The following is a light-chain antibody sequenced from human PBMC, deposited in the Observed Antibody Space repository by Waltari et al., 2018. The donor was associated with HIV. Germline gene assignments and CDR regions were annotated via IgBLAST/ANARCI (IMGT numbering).Light chain of an antibody. CDR1: QSVSSSY. CDR2: DAS. J-gene: IGKJ2*03. Sequence: EIVLTQSPATLSLSPGERATLSCGASQSVSSSYVAWYQQKPGLAPRLLIYDASRRATGIPDRFKWSGFGEDFTVTIRRLEAEDFAVYYCQQDGSSLHSFGQGTKLEIK. V-gene: IGKV3D-20*01. CDR3: QQDGSSLHS.